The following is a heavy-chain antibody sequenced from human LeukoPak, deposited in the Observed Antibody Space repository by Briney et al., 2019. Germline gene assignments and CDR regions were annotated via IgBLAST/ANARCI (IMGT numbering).Heavy chain of an antibody. CDR1: GYTFTSYG. D-gene: IGHD3-3*01. CDR3: ARGSLEWSYNWFDP. V-gene: IGHV1-18*01. J-gene: IGHJ5*02. CDR2: ISAYNGNT. Sequence: ASVKVSCKASGYTFTSYGISWVRQAPGQGLEWMGWISAYNGNTNYAQKLQGRVTMTTGTSTSTACMELRSLGSDDTAVYYCARGSLEWSYNWFDPWGQGTLVTVSS.